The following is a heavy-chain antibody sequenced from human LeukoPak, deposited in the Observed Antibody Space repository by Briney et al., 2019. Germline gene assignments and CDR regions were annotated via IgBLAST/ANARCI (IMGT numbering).Heavy chain of an antibody. Sequence: ASVKVSCKASGYTFTGYYMHWVRQAPGQGLEWMGWINPNSGGANYAQKFQGRVTMTRDTSISTAYMELSRLRSDDTAVYYCARDGWLQLHAFDIWGQGTMVTVSS. J-gene: IGHJ3*02. CDR2: INPNSGGA. D-gene: IGHD5-24*01. V-gene: IGHV1-2*02. CDR3: ARDGWLQLHAFDI. CDR1: GYTFTGYY.